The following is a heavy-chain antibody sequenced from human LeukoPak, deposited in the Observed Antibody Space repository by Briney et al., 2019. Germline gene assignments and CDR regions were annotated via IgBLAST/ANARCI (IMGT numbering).Heavy chain of an antibody. CDR2: IIPIFGTA. CDR3: ARDPVQYDILTGYYFSEANWFDP. Sequence: RASVKVSCKASGGTFSSYAISWVRQAPGQGLEWMGGIIPIFGTANYAQKFQGRVTITADKSTSTAYMELSSLRSEDTAVYYCARDPVQYDILTGYYFSEANWFDPWGQGTLVTVSS. D-gene: IGHD3-9*01. CDR1: GGTFSSYA. V-gene: IGHV1-69*06. J-gene: IGHJ5*02.